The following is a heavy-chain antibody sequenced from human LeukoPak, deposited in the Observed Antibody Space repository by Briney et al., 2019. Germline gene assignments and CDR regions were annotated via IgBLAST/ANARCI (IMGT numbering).Heavy chain of an antibody. J-gene: IGHJ5*02. CDR3: APNGSSVVVTDNWFDP. CDR1: GFTFSSYW. D-gene: IGHD2-21*02. CDR2: IKQDGSEK. Sequence: PGGSLRLSCAASGFTFSSYWMSWVRQAPGKGLEWVANIKQDGSEKYYVDSVNGRFAISRDNAQNSLYLQMNSLRAEDTAVYYCAPNGSSVVVTDNWFDPWGQGTLVTVSS. V-gene: IGHV3-7*01.